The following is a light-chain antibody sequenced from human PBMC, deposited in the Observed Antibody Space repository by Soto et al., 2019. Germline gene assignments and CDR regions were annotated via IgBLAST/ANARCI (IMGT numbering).Light chain of an antibody. CDR1: HNINNF. J-gene: IGKJ4*01. CDR2: AAS. V-gene: IGKV1-39*01. CDR3: QQYYSNWLT. Sequence: DIQMTQSPSSLSASVGHRVTITCRASHNINNFLNWYQQKPGKVPKLLISAASSLQSGVPSRFSGTGSGTDFTLTINSLEPEDFATYYCQQYYSNWLTFGEGPRVDIK.